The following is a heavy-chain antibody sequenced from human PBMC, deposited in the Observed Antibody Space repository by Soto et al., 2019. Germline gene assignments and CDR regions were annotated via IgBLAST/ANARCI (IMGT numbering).Heavy chain of an antibody. CDR3: ARDVSPGSSGLYLDAFDI. V-gene: IGHV3-7*05. CDR1: GFTLSAYW. D-gene: IGHD6-25*01. CDR2: INRDGSKK. Sequence: EVQLEESGGDLVQPGGSLRLSCAASGFTLSAYWMTWVRQAPGKGLEWVANINRDGSKKSYLDSVRGRFTISRDNLGNSLYLQMDSLRADDTALYYCARDVSPGSSGLYLDAFDIWGQGTMVTVSS. J-gene: IGHJ3*02.